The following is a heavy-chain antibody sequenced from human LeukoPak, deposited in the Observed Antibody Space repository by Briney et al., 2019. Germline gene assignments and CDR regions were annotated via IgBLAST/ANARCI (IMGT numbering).Heavy chain of an antibody. CDR1: GDSISSRSYY. CDR2: IYYGGST. D-gene: IGHD6-19*01. V-gene: IGHV4-39*07. J-gene: IGHJ4*02. Sequence: SETLSLTCSVAGDSISSRSYYWGWIRQPPGEGLEWIGSIYYGGSTYYNPSLKSRVTMSVDTSKNQFSLKLSSVTAADTAVYYCARPSGYSSGWYEGEDYWGQGTLVTVSS. CDR3: ARPSGYSSGWYEGEDY.